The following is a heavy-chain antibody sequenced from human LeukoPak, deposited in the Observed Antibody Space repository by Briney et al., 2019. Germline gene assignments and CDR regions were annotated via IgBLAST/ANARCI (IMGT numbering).Heavy chain of an antibody. CDR1: GGSFSGYY. D-gene: IGHD5-12*01. J-gene: IGHJ4*02. CDR2: INDSGNT. CDR3: ARGLGDSGYDFLVY. V-gene: IGHV4-34*01. Sequence: PSETLSLTCAVYGGSFSGYYWNWIRQPPGKGLEWIGEINDSGNTNYNPSLKSRVTLSVVTTKNQFSLKLSSVTAADSAIYYCARGLGDSGYDFLVYWGQGSLVTVSS.